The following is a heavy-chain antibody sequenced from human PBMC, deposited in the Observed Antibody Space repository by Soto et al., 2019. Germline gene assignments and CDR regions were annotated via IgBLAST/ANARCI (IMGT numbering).Heavy chain of an antibody. J-gene: IGHJ4*02. CDR1: GFTFTRYS. Sequence: GGSLRLSCAASGFTFTRYSMNWVRQAPGKGLEWVSSISSTTNYIYYGDSMKGRFTISRDNAKNSLYLEMNSLRAEDTAVYYCARESEDLTSNFDYWGQGTPVTVSS. CDR2: ISSTTNYI. CDR3: ARESEDLTSNFDY. V-gene: IGHV3-21*06.